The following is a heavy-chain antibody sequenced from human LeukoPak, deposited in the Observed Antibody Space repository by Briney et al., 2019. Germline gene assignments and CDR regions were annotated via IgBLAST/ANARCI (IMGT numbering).Heavy chain of an antibody. CDR2: INHSGST. D-gene: IGHD2-2*01. Sequence: SETLSLTCAVYGGSFSGYYWSWIRQPPGKGLEWIGEINHSGSTNYNLSLKSRVTISVDTSKNQFSLKLSSVTAADTAVYYCARVGAAGYCSSTSCYASDYWGQGTLVTVSS. V-gene: IGHV4-34*01. CDR3: ARVGAAGYCSSTSCYASDY. CDR1: GGSFSGYY. J-gene: IGHJ4*02.